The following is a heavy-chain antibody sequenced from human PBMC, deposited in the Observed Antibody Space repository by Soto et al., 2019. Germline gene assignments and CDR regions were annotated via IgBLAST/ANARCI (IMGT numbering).Heavy chain of an antibody. J-gene: IGHJ6*02. D-gene: IGHD3-3*01. V-gene: IGHV1-69*13. Sequence: SVKVSCKASGGTFSSYAISWVRQAPGQGLEWMGGIIPIFGTANYAQKFQGRVTITADESTSTAYMELSSLRSEDTAVYYCASRLRFLEWPHRGYYGMDVWGQGTTVTVSS. CDR1: GGTFSSYA. CDR3: ASRLRFLEWPHRGYYGMDV. CDR2: IIPIFGTA.